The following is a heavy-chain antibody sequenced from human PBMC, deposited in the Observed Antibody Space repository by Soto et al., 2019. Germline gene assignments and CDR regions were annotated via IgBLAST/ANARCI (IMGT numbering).Heavy chain of an antibody. CDR3: ARAPHEDHDFWSGPSYGMDV. CDR1: GYTFTSYA. Sequence: ASVKVSCKASGYTFTSYAMHWVRQAPGQRLEWMGWINAGNGNTKYSQKFQGRVTITRDTSASTAYMELSSLRSEDTAVYYCARAPHEDHDFWSGPSYGMDVWGQGTTVTVSS. V-gene: IGHV1-3*01. CDR2: INAGNGNT. D-gene: IGHD3-3*01. J-gene: IGHJ6*02.